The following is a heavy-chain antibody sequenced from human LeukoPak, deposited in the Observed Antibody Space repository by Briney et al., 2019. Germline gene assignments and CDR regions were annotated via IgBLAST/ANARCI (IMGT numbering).Heavy chain of an antibody. Sequence: PGGSLRLSCAASGFTFTNYAMSWVRQTPGKGLEWVSATVGSRPDTYHADSVKGRFTVSRDNSRNTLYLQMNNLRIEDSAVYYCAKDRYDSSGYYSVPGYWGQGTLVTVSS. CDR1: GFTFTNYA. J-gene: IGHJ4*02. D-gene: IGHD3-22*01. V-gene: IGHV3-23*01. CDR3: AKDRYDSSGYYSVPGY. CDR2: TVGSRPDT.